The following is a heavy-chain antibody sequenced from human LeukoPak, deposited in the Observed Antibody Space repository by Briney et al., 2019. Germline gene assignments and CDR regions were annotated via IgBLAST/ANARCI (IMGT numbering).Heavy chain of an antibody. CDR1: GGSISSYY. J-gene: IGHJ4*02. CDR2: IYYSGST. Sequence: PSETLSLTCTVSGGSISSYYWSWIRQPPGKGLEWIGYIYYSGSTNYNPSLKSRVTISVDTSKNQFSLKLSSVTAADTAVYYCARGGARAEDFDYWGQGTLVTVSS. D-gene: IGHD2-15*01. V-gene: IGHV4-59*12. CDR3: ARGGARAEDFDY.